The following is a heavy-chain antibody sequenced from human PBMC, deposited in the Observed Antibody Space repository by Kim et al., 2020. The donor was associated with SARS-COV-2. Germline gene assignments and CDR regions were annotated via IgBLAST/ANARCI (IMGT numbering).Heavy chain of an antibody. J-gene: IGHJ6*02. CDR1: GGSISSYY. CDR3: ARDTYYYGMDV. V-gene: IGHV4-59*13. Sequence: SETLSLTCTVSGGSISSYYWSWIRQPPGKGLEWIGYIYYSGSTNYNPSLKSRVTISVDTSKNQFSLKLSSVTAADTAVYYCARDTYYYGMDVWGQGTTVTVSS. CDR2: IYYSGST.